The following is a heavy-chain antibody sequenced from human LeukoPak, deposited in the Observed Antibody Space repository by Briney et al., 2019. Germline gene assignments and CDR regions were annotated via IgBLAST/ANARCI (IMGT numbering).Heavy chain of an antibody. CDR2: TNPNSGGT. CDR3: ATSYVWGSYRPNPFDY. CDR1: GYTFTGYY. D-gene: IGHD3-16*02. J-gene: IGHJ4*02. V-gene: IGHV1-2*02. Sequence: GASVKVSCKASGYTFTGYYMHWVRQAPGQGLEWMGWTNPNSGGTNYAQKFQGRVTMTRDTSISTAYMELSRLRSDDTAVYYCATSYVWGSYRPNPFDYWGQGTLVTVSS.